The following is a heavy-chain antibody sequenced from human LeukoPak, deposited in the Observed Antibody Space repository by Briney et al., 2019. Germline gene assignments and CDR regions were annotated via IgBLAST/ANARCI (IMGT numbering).Heavy chain of an antibody. J-gene: IGHJ4*02. CDR1: GFTFDDYA. D-gene: IGHD6-13*01. Sequence: GGSLRLSCAASGFTFDDYAMHWVRQAPGKGLEWVSGISWNSGSIGYADSVKGRFTISRDNAKNSLYLQMNSLRDEDMALYYCAKARGSSWFDSFHYWGQGTLVTVSS. CDR2: ISWNSGSI. CDR3: AKARGSSWFDSFHY. V-gene: IGHV3-9*03.